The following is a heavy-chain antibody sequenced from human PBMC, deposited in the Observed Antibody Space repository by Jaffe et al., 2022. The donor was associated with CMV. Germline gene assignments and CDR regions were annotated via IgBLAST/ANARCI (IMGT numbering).Heavy chain of an antibody. J-gene: IGHJ5*02. V-gene: IGHV4-34*01. CDR2: INHSGST. Sequence: QVQLQQWGAGLLKPSETLSLTCAVYGGSFSGYYWSWIRQPPGKGLEWIGEINHSGSTNYNPSLKSRVTISVDTSKNQFSLKLSSVTAADTAVYYCARVGTYSGYESAPWGQGTLVTVSS. CDR1: GGSFSGYY. CDR3: ARVGTYSGYESAP. D-gene: IGHD5-12*01.